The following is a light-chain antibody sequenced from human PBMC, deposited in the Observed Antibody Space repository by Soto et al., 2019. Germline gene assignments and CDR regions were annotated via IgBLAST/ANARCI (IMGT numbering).Light chain of an antibody. J-gene: IGLJ2*01. CDR2: EDH. Sequence: NFMLTQPHSVSGSPGKTVTISCTRSSGSIASNYVQWYQQRPGSSPTTVIYEDHQRPSGVPDRFSGSIDSSSNSASLTISGLKTEDEADYYCQSYDSSNQNVVFGGGTKLTVL. V-gene: IGLV6-57*01. CDR3: QSYDSSNQNVV. CDR1: SGSIASNY.